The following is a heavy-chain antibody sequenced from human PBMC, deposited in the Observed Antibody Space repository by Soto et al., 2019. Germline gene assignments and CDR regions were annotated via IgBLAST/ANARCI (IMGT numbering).Heavy chain of an antibody. J-gene: IGHJ4*02. CDR2: IKQDGSEK. Sequence: LRLSCAASGFTFSSYWMSWVRQAPGKGLEWVANIKQDGSEKYYVDSVKGRFTISRDNAKNSLYLQMNSLRAEDTAVYYCARSTIFGVVIYDYWGQGTLVTVSS. V-gene: IGHV3-7*01. CDR3: ARSTIFGVVIYDY. D-gene: IGHD3-3*01. CDR1: GFTFSSYW.